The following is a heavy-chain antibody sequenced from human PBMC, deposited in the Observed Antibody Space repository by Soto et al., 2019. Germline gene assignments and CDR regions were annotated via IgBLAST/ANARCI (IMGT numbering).Heavy chain of an antibody. CDR1: GCSISSGDYY. D-gene: IGHD3-10*01. CDR2: IYYSGSP. CDR3: ASRKSSPYFDY. J-gene: IGHJ4*02. V-gene: IGHV4-30-4*01. Sequence: PSETLSLTCTVSGCSISSGDYYWSWIRQPPGKGLEWIGSIYYSGSPYYNPSLKSRVTISVDTSKNQFSLKLSSVTAADTAVYYCASRKSSPYFDYWGQGTLVTVSS.